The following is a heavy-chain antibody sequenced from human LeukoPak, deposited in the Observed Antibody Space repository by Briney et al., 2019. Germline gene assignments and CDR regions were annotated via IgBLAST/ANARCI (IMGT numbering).Heavy chain of an antibody. V-gene: IGHV3-9*03. D-gene: IGHD5-12*01. CDR1: GFTFDDYA. CDR3: AKDLSRYPRALGFDY. J-gene: IGHJ4*02. Sequence: GGSLRLSCAASGFTFDDYAMHWVRQAPGKGLEWVSGISWNSGSIGYADSVKGRFTISRDNAKNSLYLQMNSLRAEDMALYYCAKDLSRYPRALGFDYWGQGTLVTVSS. CDR2: ISWNSGSI.